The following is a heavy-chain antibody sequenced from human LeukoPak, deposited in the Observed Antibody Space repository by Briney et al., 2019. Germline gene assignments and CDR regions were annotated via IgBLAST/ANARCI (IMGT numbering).Heavy chain of an antibody. J-gene: IGHJ4*02. V-gene: IGHV4-39*01. CDR3: VRRGHAGEIDY. CDR1: GGSISDDSYY. CDR2: IYYSGST. Sequence: SEILSLTCTVSGGSISDDSYYWGWIRQSPGKGLEWIGSIYYSGSTYYNPSLKSRVTISVDTSKNHFSLKLGSVTAADTAVFYCVRRGHAGEIDYWGQGTLVTVSS.